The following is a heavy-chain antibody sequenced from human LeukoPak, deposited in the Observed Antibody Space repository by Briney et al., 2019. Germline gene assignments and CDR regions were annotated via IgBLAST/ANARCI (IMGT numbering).Heavy chain of an antibody. CDR3: ARYCNGVNCYSGYDY. CDR1: GFTVSSKY. J-gene: IGHJ4*02. Sequence: PGGSLRLSCVVSGFTVSSKYMSWVRQAPGKGLEWVSVIYSGGSTYYADSVKGRFTISRDNSKNTLYLQMGSLRAEDMAVYYCARYCNGVNCYSGYDYWGQGTLVTVSS. V-gene: IGHV3-66*01. D-gene: IGHD2-15*01. CDR2: IYSGGST.